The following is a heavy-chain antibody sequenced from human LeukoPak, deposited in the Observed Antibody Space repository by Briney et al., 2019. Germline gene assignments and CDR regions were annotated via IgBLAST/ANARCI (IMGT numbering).Heavy chain of an antibody. J-gene: IGHJ4*02. CDR3: ARVGWVGYCSSTSCGGFDY. CDR1: VYIYPCYG. CDR2: IHENNGNT. V-gene: IGHV1-18*01. Sequence: GASVTVSFMSCVYIYPCYGISRVRQARAKGMAWMGCIHENNGNTNYAQKLQGRVTMSTDTSTNTAYIELSSLRSDDTAVYYCARVGWVGYCSSTSCGGFDYWGEGTLVTVSS. D-gene: IGHD2-2*01.